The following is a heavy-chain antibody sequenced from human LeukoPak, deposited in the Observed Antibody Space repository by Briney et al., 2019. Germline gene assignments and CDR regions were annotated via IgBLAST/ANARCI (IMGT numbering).Heavy chain of an antibody. V-gene: IGHV3-53*01. CDR1: GFTVSSNY. Sequence: GGSLRLSCVASGFTVSSNYMSWVRQAPGKGLEWVSAIFSGGSTFYADSVTGRFTISRDNSKNTVYLEMNSLRAEDTAVYYCARDLQTSGWYGDFDYWGQGTLVTVSS. J-gene: IGHJ4*02. D-gene: IGHD6-19*01. CDR2: IFSGGST. CDR3: ARDLQTSGWYGDFDY.